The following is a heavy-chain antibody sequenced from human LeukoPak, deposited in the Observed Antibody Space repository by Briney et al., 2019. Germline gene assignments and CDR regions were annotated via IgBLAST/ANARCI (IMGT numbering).Heavy chain of an antibody. D-gene: IGHD6-19*01. CDR2: IYDSGST. CDR3: ASLAVAGLSEGY. V-gene: IGHV4-39*01. Sequence: SETLSLTCTVSGGSIRSSYYYWGWIRQPPGKGLEWIGSIYDSGSTYYNPSLKSRVTISVDTSKNQFSLKLNSVTAADTAVYYCASLAVAGLSEGYWGQGTLVIVSS. J-gene: IGHJ4*02. CDR1: GGSIRSSYYY.